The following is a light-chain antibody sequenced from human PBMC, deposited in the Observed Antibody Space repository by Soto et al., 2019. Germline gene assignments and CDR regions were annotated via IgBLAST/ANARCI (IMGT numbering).Light chain of an antibody. CDR3: SSYTSSSTPLV. CDR1: SSDVGGYNY. Sequence: QSALTQPASVSGSPGQSITISCTGTSSDVGGYNYVSWYQQHPGKAPKLMIYDVISRPSGVSNRFSGTKSGNTASLTISGVQAEDEADYYCSSYTSSSTPLVFGGGTKVTVL. V-gene: IGLV2-14*01. J-gene: IGLJ3*02. CDR2: DVI.